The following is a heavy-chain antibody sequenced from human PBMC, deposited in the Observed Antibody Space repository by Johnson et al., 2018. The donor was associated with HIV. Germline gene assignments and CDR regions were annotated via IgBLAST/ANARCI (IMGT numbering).Heavy chain of an antibody. J-gene: IGHJ3*01. V-gene: IGHV3-20*04. D-gene: IGHD6-13*01. CDR1: GFTFEDYC. CDR2: INWNGGSK. CDR3: ARDGESKQLPLSDAFDV. Sequence: VQLVESGGGVVRPGGSLRLSCAVSGFTFEDYCISWVRQAPGKGLEWVSDINWNGGSKDSADAVKGRFAFSRDNAKNLLYMQMDSLRVEDTAIYYCARDGESKQLPLSDAFDVWGQGTMVTVSS.